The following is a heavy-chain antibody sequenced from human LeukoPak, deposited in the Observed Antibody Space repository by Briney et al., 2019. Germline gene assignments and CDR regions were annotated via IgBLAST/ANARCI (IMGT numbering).Heavy chain of an antibody. CDR1: GASAGVGSYY. V-gene: IGHV4-61*01. CDR3: ARDTPTYFDY. CDR2: IYYSGST. Sequence: PSETLSLTCTVAGASAGVGSYYWGWIRQPPGKGLEWIGYIYYSGSTNYNPSLKRRVTISVDTSRNQFSLKLSSVTAADTAVYYCARDTPTYFDYWGQGTLVTVSS. D-gene: IGHD1-26*01. J-gene: IGHJ4*02.